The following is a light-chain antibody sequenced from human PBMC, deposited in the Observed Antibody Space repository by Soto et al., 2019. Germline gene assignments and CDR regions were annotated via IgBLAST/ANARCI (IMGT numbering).Light chain of an antibody. CDR1: QSVSSN. J-gene: IGKJ1*01. Sequence: TLSVSPGERATLSCRASQSVSSNLAWYQQKPGQAPRLLIYGASTRATGIPARFSGSGSGTEFTLTISSLQSEDFAVYYCQQYNNWPRRTFGQGTKVVIK. V-gene: IGKV3-15*01. CDR2: GAS. CDR3: QQYNNWPRRT.